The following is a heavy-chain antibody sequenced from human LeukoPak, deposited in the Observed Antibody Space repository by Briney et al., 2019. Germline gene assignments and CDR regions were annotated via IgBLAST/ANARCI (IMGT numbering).Heavy chain of an antibody. D-gene: IGHD3-22*01. J-gene: IGHJ6*02. Sequence: SETLSLTCDVFGGSFTEYFWTWIRQSPGKGLEWIGEINDYTGNTNYNPSLNSRVSISLEKSKNQFSLELRSVTAADTAVYYCARVRIAKIVVVHSFHYGMDVWGQGATVTVS. CDR3: ARVRIAKIVVVHSFHYGMDV. V-gene: IGHV4-34*01. CDR2: INDYTGNT. CDR1: GGSFTEYF.